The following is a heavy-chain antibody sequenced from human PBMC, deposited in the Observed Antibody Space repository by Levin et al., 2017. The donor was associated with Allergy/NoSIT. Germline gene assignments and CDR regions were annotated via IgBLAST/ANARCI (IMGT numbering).Heavy chain of an antibody. CDR2: ISTTSSYT. CDR3: ARAGGSGWSLDY. CDR1: GFIFSDYY. J-gene: IGHJ4*02. D-gene: IGHD6-19*01. V-gene: IGHV3-11*05. Sequence: GGSLRLSCAASGFIFSDYYMTWIRQAPGKGLEWVSYISTTSSYTNYADSVKGRFAVSRDDAKNSLYLQMNSLRAEDTAIYYCARAGGSGWSLDYWGQGTLVTVAS.